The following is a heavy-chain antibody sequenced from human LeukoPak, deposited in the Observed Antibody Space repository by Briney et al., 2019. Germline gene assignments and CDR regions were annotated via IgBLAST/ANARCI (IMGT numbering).Heavy chain of an antibody. CDR1: GGSISSGSYY. J-gene: IGHJ4*02. CDR3: ARARYYYGSAEY. Sequence: SQTLSLTCTVSGGSISSGSYYWSWIRQPPGKGLEWIGYIYYSGSTNYNPSLKSRVTISVDTSKNQFSLKLSSVTAADTAVYYCARARYYYGSAEYWGQGTLVTVSS. CDR2: IYYSGST. D-gene: IGHD3-10*01. V-gene: IGHV4-61*01.